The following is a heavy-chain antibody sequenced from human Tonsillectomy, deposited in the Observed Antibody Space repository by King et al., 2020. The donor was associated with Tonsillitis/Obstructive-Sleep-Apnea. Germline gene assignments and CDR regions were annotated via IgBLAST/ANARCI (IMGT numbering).Heavy chain of an antibody. CDR1: GFTFSSYA. Sequence: VQLVESGGGVVQPGRSLRLSCAASGFTFSSYAMHWVRQAPGKGLEWVAVISYDGSNKYYADSVKGRFTISRDNSKNTLNLQMNSLRAEDTAVYYCATDYDARRASSGGIDYWGQGTLVTVSS. J-gene: IGHJ4*02. D-gene: IGHD3-10*01. CDR2: ISYDGSNK. CDR3: ATDYDARRASSGGIDY. V-gene: IGHV3-30*04.